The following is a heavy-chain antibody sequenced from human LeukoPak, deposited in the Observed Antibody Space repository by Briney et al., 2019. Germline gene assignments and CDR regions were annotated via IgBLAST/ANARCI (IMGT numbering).Heavy chain of an antibody. V-gene: IGHV4-39*07. J-gene: IGHJ3*02. Sequence: SETLSLTCTLSGGSVTTSSFYWAWIRQPPGKGLECIGTIYYSGITYYHSSLKSRVTISVDTSKNQFSLKLNSVTAADTAVYFCGKSGPAAGRPDAFDIWGQGTIVTVSS. CDR1: GGSVTTSSFY. CDR2: IYYSGIT. D-gene: IGHD2-2*01. CDR3: GKSGPAAGRPDAFDI.